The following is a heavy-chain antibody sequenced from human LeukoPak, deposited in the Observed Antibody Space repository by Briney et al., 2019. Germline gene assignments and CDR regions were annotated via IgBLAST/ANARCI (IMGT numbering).Heavy chain of an antibody. Sequence: GGSLRLSCAASGFTFSYYDMNWVRQAPGKGLEWVSAISGSGDSTYYADSVKGRFTISRDNSKNTLFLQMNSLRAEDTAAYYCAKGVWAGLPPSLDFWGQGPLVTVSS. V-gene: IGHV3-23*01. CDR3: AKGVWAGLPPSLDF. J-gene: IGHJ4*02. CDR2: ISGSGDST. CDR1: GFTFSYYD. D-gene: IGHD6-19*01.